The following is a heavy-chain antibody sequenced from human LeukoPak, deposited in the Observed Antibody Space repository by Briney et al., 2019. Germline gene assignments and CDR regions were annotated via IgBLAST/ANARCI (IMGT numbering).Heavy chain of an antibody. D-gene: IGHD3-16*01. CDR3: ARGARAKIDAFDI. CDR1: GFTFSSYT. CDR2: ISSSSSTI. Sequence: GGSLRLSCAASGFTFSSYTMNWVRQAPGKGLEWVSYISSSSSTIYYAGSVNGRFTISRDNAKNSLYLQMNSLRAEDTAVYYCARGARAKIDAFDIWGQGTMVTVSS. V-gene: IGHV3-48*01. J-gene: IGHJ3*02.